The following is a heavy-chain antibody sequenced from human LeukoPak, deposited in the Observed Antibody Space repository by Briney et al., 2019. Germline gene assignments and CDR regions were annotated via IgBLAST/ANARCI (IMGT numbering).Heavy chain of an antibody. Sequence: WRSLRLSCAASGFTFSSYGMHWVRQAPGKGLEWVAVISYDGSNKYYADSVKGRFTISRDNSKNTLYLQMNSLRAEDTAVYYCAKRGYDSSGYYYFDYWGQGTLVTVSS. CDR2: ISYDGSNK. V-gene: IGHV3-30*18. J-gene: IGHJ4*02. D-gene: IGHD3-22*01. CDR1: GFTFSSYG. CDR3: AKRGYDSSGYYYFDY.